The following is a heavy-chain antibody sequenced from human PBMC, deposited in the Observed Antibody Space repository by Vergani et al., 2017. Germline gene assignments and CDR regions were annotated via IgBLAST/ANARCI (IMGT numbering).Heavy chain of an antibody. CDR3: ARGRMDV. V-gene: IGHV4-34*02. J-gene: IGHJ6*04. Sequence: QVQLRQWGAGLVKPSETLSLTCAVYGGSFSGYYWSWIRQPPGKGLEWIGEINHSGSTNYNPSLKSRVTISVDTSKNQFSLKLSSVTAAGTAVYYCARGRMDVWGKGTTVTVSS. CDR2: INHSGST. CDR1: GGSFSGYY.